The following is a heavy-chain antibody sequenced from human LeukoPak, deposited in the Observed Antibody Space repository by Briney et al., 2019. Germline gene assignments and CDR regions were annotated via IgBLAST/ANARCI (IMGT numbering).Heavy chain of an antibody. CDR1: GGSISSYY. J-gene: IGHJ2*01. Sequence: SETLSLTCTVSGGSISSYYWSWIRQPPGKGLEWIGYIYSTGSTNYNPSLKSRVTISVDTSKNQFSLKLSSVTAADTAVYYCARSGYFDLWGRGTLVTVSS. D-gene: IGHD3-3*01. CDR2: IYSTGST. CDR3: ARSGYFDL. V-gene: IGHV4-59*01.